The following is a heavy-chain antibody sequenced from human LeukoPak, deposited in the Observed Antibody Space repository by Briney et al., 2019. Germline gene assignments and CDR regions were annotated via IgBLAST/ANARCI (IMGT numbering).Heavy chain of an antibody. Sequence: TGGSLRLSCAASEFTFSSYWMSWVRQAPEKGLEWVANIKQDGGQIYYLESVKGRFTVSRDNAKNSLYLQMNSLRAEDTAVYYCARLGARQMLEYWGQGTLVTVSS. J-gene: IGHJ4*02. CDR1: EFTFSSYW. D-gene: IGHD4-17*01. CDR3: ARLGARQMLEY. V-gene: IGHV3-7*01. CDR2: IKQDGGQI.